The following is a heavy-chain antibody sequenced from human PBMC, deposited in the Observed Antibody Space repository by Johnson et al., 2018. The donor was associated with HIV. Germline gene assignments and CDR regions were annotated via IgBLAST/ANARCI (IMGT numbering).Heavy chain of an antibody. Sequence: MQLVESGGGLVQPGGSLRLSCAASGFTFSNYAMTWVRQAPGKGLEWVSGISGSGGSTYYADSVKGRFTISRDRSKNTLYLQINRLRAEGTAVYYRAKGGSYAPFDAFDIWGRGTMVTVSS. CDR2: ISGSGGST. V-gene: IGHV3-23*04. D-gene: IGHD1-26*01. CDR3: AKGGSYAPFDAFDI. J-gene: IGHJ3*02. CDR1: GFTFSNYA.